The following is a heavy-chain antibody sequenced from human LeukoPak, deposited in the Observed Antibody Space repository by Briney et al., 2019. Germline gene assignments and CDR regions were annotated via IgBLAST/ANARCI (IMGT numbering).Heavy chain of an antibody. CDR1: GFTVSSNY. J-gene: IGHJ6*02. D-gene: IGHD3-3*01. V-gene: IGHV3-53*01. CDR2: IYGGGNI. CDR3: ARDLTEHYYDFWSGYPTYYYGMDV. Sequence: GGSLRLSCAASGFTVSSNYMNWVRQAPGKGLEWVSVIYGGGNIYYADSVKGRFTISRDNAKNSLYLQMNSLRAEDTAVYYCARDLTEHYYDFWSGYPTYYYGMDVWGQGTTVTVSS.